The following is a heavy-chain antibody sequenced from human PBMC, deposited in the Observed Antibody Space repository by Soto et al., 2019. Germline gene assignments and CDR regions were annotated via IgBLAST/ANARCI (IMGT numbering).Heavy chain of an antibody. J-gene: IGHJ6*02. CDR1: RFTFSSYW. Sequence: VGSLRLSCAASRFTFSSYWMYWVRQAPGKGLVWVSRINSDGSSTRYADSVKGRFSISRDNSKSTLYLQMNTLRAEDTAVYYCARRREGYYYGLDVCGQGTTVTVSS. D-gene: IGHD1-26*01. V-gene: IGHV3-74*01. CDR3: ARRREGYYYGLDV. CDR2: INSDGSST.